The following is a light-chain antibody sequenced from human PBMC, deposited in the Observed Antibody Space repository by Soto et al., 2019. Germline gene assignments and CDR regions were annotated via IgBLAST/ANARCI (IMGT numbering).Light chain of an antibody. Sequence: EIVLTQSPGTLSLSPGERATLSCRASESVSNNYLAWYQRKPGQAPRLLIYGASYRAPDIPYRFSGSGSGKDFTLTIPRLEAEDFEVYSCQQYGSTPPTFGLGTKVEI. J-gene: IGKJ1*01. CDR2: GAS. CDR3: QQYGSTPPT. CDR1: ESVSNNY. V-gene: IGKV3-20*01.